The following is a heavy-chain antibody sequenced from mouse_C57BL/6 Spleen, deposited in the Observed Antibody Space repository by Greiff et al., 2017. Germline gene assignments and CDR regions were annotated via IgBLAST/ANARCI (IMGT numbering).Heavy chain of an antibody. D-gene: IGHD2-1*01. CDR2: INPGSGGT. J-gene: IGHJ1*03. Sequence: VQRVESGAELVRPGTSVKVSCKASGYAFTNYLIEWVKQRPGQGLEWIGVINPGSGGTNYNEKFKGKATLTADKSSSTAYMQLSSLTSEDSAVYFCARGGNYDWYFDVWGTGTTVTVSS. CDR1: GYAFTNYL. V-gene: IGHV1-54*01. CDR3: ARGGNYDWYFDV.